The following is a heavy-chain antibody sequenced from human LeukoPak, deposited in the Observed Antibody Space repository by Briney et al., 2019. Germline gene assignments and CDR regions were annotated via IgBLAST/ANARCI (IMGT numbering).Heavy chain of an antibody. CDR1: GFTFSSYA. Sequence: GGSLRLSCAASGFTFSSYAMSWVRQAPGKGLEWVSAISGSGGSTYYADSVKGRFTISRDNSKNTLYLQMNSLRAEDAAVYYCAKGWSDYGDQFDYWGQGTLVTVSS. CDR3: AKGWSDYGDQFDY. D-gene: IGHD4-17*01. J-gene: IGHJ4*02. V-gene: IGHV3-23*01. CDR2: ISGSGGST.